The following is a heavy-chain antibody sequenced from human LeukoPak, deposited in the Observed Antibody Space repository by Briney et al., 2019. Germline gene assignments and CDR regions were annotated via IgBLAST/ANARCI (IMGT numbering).Heavy chain of an antibody. Sequence: PGGSLRLSCAASGFTFSNAWMSWVRQAPGKGLEWVGRIKSKTDGGTTDYAAPVKGRFTISRDDSKNTLYLQMNSLKTEDTAVYYCTTVVLLVPSPDAFDIWGQGTVVTVSS. CDR3: TTVVLLVPSPDAFDI. CDR1: GFTFSNAW. J-gene: IGHJ3*02. CDR2: IKSKTDGGTT. D-gene: IGHD2/OR15-2a*01. V-gene: IGHV3-15*01.